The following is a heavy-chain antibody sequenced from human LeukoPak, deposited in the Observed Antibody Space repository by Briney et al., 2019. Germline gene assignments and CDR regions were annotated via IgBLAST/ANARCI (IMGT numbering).Heavy chain of an antibody. CDR1: GFTFSTYA. Sequence: GSLRLSCAASGFTFSTYAMSWVRQAPGKGLVWVSRISRDGSITSYAESVKGRISLSRDNAKNTLHLQMNSLRVEDTAIYYCAREGDYGDYVLDYWGQGTLVTVSS. D-gene: IGHD4-17*01. V-gene: IGHV3-74*01. CDR3: AREGDYGDYVLDY. J-gene: IGHJ4*02. CDR2: ISRDGSIT.